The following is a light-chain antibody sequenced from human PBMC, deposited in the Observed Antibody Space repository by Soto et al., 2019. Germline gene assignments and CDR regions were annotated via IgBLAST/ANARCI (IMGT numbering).Light chain of an antibody. Sequence: QSALTQPPSASGTPGQRVTISCSGSSSNIGSNSVSWYQQLPGTAPKLLIYNNDQRPSGVPDQFSASKSGTSASLAISGLQSDDEADYYCAAWDDNLSGFFVFGNGTKVTVL. J-gene: IGLJ1*01. V-gene: IGLV1-44*01. CDR3: AAWDDNLSGFFV. CDR1: SSNIGSNS. CDR2: NND.